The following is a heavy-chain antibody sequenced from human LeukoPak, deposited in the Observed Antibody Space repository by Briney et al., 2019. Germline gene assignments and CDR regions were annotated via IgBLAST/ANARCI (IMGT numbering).Heavy chain of an antibody. V-gene: IGHV3-23*01. J-gene: IGHJ4*02. CDR2: ISGSDDNT. CDR3: AKDRSSGDLVRYFAY. D-gene: IGHD7-27*01. CDR1: GFTFSTYA. Sequence: GGSLRLSCAASGFTFSTYAMSWVRQAPGKGLEWVSGISGSDDNTYYADSVKGRFTISRDNSKNTLYPQMNSLRAEDTAVYYCAKDRSSGDLVRYFAYWGQGTLVTVSS.